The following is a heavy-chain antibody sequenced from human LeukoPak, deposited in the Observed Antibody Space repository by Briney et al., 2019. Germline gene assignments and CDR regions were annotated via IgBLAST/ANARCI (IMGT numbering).Heavy chain of an antibody. D-gene: IGHD6-13*01. J-gene: IGHJ4*02. V-gene: IGHV3-21*04. CDR2: ISTSSSYI. CDR1: GFAVSSNY. CDR3: ARSGAAAGWGYFDY. Sequence: PGGSLRLSCAASGFAVSSNYMNWVRRAPGRGLGWVSSISTSSSYIYYADSVRGRFTISRDNAKNSLYLQMNSLRAEDTALYYCARSGAAAGWGYFDYWGQGTLVTVSS.